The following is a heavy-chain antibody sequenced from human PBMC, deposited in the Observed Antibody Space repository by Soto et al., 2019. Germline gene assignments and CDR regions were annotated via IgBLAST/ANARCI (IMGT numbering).Heavy chain of an antibody. Sequence: PSETLSLTCTVSGGSISSGDYYWSWIRQPPGKGLEWIGYIYYSGSTYYNPSLKSRVTISVDTSKNQFSLKLSSVTAADTAVYYCARAPPRSSSGWYEGWFDPWGQGTLVTVSS. CDR1: GGSISSGDYY. J-gene: IGHJ5*02. CDR2: IYYSGST. CDR3: ARAPPRSSSGWYEGWFDP. D-gene: IGHD6-19*01. V-gene: IGHV4-30-4*01.